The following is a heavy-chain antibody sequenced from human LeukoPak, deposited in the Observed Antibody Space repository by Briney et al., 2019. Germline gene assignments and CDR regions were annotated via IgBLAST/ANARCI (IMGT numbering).Heavy chain of an antibody. J-gene: IGHJ4*02. D-gene: IGHD4-23*01. CDR3: AREPSYGGYYFDY. Sequence: PGGSLRLSCAASGFTFSSYAMHWVRQAPGKGPEWVAVISYDGSNKYYADSVKGRFTISRDNSKNTLYLQMNSLRAEDTAVYYCAREPSYGGYYFDYWGQGTLVTVSS. CDR1: GFTFSSYA. V-gene: IGHV3-30-3*01. CDR2: ISYDGSNK.